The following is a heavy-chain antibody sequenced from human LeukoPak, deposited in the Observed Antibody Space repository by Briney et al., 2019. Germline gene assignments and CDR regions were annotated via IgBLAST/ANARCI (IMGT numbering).Heavy chain of an antibody. CDR2: TYYRSKWYN. CDR3: ARAAVAGTYYFDY. D-gene: IGHD6-19*01. V-gene: IGHV6-1*01. Sequence: SQTLSLTCAISGDSVSSNSAAWNWTRQSPSRGLEWLGRTYYRSKWYNDYAVSVKSRITINPDTSKHQFSLQLNSVTPEDTAVYYCARAAVAGTYYFDYWGQGTLVTVSS. CDR1: GDSVSSNSAA. J-gene: IGHJ4*02.